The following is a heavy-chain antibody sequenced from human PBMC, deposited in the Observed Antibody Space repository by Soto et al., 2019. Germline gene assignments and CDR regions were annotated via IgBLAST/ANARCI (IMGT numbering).Heavy chain of an antibody. V-gene: IGHV3-30-3*01. CDR2: ISYDGSNK. D-gene: IGHD5-18*01. CDR1: GFTFSSYA. Sequence: QVQLVESGGGVVQPGRSLRLSCAASGFTFSSYAMHWVRQAPRKGLEWVAVISYDGSNKYYADSMKGRFTISRDNSKNTLYLQMNSLRAEDTAVYYCARDWWTYTFGYYFDSWGQGTLVTVSS. J-gene: IGHJ4*02. CDR3: ARDWWTYTFGYYFDS.